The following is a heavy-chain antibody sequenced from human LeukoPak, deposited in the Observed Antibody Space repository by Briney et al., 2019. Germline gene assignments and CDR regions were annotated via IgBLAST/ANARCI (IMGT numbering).Heavy chain of an antibody. Sequence: PGGSLRLSCAASGFTFSSYGMHWVRQAPGKGLEWVAVISYDGSNKYYADSVKGRFTISRDNSKNTLYLQMNSLRAEDTAVYYCARDPGGSLDYWGQGTLVTVSS. CDR1: GFTFSSYG. J-gene: IGHJ4*02. CDR2: ISYDGSNK. D-gene: IGHD2-15*01. CDR3: ARDPGGSLDY. V-gene: IGHV3-30*19.